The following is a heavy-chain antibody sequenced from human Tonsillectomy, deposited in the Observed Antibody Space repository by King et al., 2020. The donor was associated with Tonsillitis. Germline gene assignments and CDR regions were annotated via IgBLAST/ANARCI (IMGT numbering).Heavy chain of an antibody. CDR3: ARGRYTSGWYYFDY. Sequence: QLQESGPGLVKPSETLSLTCTVSGGSISSYYWSWIRQPAGKGLEWIGRFYTSGGTNYNPSLKSRGAMSVDTSKNQFSLKLSSVTAADTAVYYCARGRYTSGWYYFDYWGQGTLVTVSS. J-gene: IGHJ4*02. D-gene: IGHD6-19*01. CDR1: GGSISSYY. CDR2: FYTSGGT. V-gene: IGHV4-4*07.